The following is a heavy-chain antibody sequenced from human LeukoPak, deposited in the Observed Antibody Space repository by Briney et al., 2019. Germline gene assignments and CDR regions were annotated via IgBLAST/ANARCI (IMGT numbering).Heavy chain of an antibody. Sequence: GGSLRLSCAASGFTFSNAWMTWVRQAPGKGLEWVANIKHDGSEKYYVDSVKGRFTISRDNAKNSVYLQMNSLRAEDTAVYYCARGVTTGVDAFDIWGQGTMVTVSS. CDR3: ARGVTTGVDAFDI. CDR2: IKHDGSEK. CDR1: GFTFSNAW. J-gene: IGHJ3*02. V-gene: IGHV3-7*01. D-gene: IGHD4-17*01.